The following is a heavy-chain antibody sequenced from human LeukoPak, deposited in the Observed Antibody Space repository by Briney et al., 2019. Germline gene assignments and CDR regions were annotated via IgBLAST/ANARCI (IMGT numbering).Heavy chain of an antibody. CDR2: IDTDGSTT. J-gene: IGHJ4*02. CDR1: GFTFSNSW. D-gene: IGHD1/OR15-1a*01. V-gene: IGHV3-74*01. Sequence: GGSLRLSCVASGFTFSNSWMHWFRQVPGKGLVWVSRIDTDGSTTGYADSVRGRFTISRDNAKNTLYLQMIGLRAEDTAIYYCAKDLTWNTADYWGQGTLVTVSS. CDR3: AKDLTWNTADY.